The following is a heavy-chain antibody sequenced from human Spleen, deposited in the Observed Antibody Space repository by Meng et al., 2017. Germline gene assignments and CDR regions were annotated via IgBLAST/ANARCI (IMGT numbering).Heavy chain of an antibody. D-gene: IGHD4-17*01. Sequence: QGQVVQSGAEVEKPGDSVKVSCKASGYTFTGYNMNWVRQAPGQGLEWMGRINPNSGATNYAQKFQGRVTMTRDTSISTGYMELSRLRPDDTAVYYCARVYGDYVLDYWGQGTLVTVSS. CDR2: INPNSGAT. V-gene: IGHV1-2*06. J-gene: IGHJ4*02. CDR1: GYTFTGYN. CDR3: ARVYGDYVLDY.